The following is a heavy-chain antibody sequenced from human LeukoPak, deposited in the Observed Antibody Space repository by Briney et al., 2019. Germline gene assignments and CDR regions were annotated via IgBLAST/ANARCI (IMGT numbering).Heavy chain of an antibody. CDR2: IYYSGST. D-gene: IGHD2-21*01. CDR3: ARHQGDFFDY. V-gene: IGHV4-59*08. J-gene: IGHJ4*02. Sequence: SETLSLTCTVSGGSISSYCWSWIRQPPGKGLEWIGYIYYSGSTNYNPSLKSRVTISVDTSKNQFSLKLSSVTAADTAVYYCARHQGDFFDYWGQGTLVTVSS. CDR1: GGSISSYC.